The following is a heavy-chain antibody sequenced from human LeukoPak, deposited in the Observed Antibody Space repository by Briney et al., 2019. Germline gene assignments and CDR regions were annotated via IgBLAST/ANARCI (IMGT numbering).Heavy chain of an antibody. CDR2: ISSSSSTI. V-gene: IGHV3-48*02. CDR3: ARVAGIVVVTANFDY. Sequence: PGGSLRLSCAASGFTFSSYSMNWVRQAPGKGLEWVSYISSSSSTIYYADSVKGRFTTSRDNAKNSLYLQMNSLRDEDTAVYYCARVAGIVVVTANFDYWGQGTLVTVSS. D-gene: IGHD2-21*02. J-gene: IGHJ4*02. CDR1: GFTFSSYS.